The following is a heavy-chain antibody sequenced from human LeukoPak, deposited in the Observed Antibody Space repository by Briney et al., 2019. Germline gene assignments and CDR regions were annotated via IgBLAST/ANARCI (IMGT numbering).Heavy chain of an antibody. CDR2: INPSGGST. Sequence: ASVKVSCKASGYTFTGYYMHWVRQAPGQGLEWRGIINPSGGSTSYAQKFQGRVTMTRDTSTSTVYMELSSLRSEDTAVYYCARDLVGATGGGYWGQGTLVTVSS. D-gene: IGHD1-26*01. CDR1: GYTFTGYY. J-gene: IGHJ4*02. CDR3: ARDLVGATGGGY. V-gene: IGHV1-46*01.